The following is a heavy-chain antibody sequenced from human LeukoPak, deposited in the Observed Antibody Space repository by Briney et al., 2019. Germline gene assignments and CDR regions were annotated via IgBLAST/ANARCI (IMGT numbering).Heavy chain of an antibody. J-gene: IGHJ4*02. CDR3: ARDPRYSSTWYYFDY. CDR1: GFSFSSYA. CDR2: VWYDRSKK. V-gene: IGHV3-33*01. D-gene: IGHD6-13*01. Sequence: GGSLRLSCAASGFSFSSYALHWVRQAPGKGLEWVAVVWYDRSKKYYADSVKGRFTISRDNSKNTLYLQMNSLRAEDTAVYYCARDPRYSSTWYYFDYWGQGTLVTVSS.